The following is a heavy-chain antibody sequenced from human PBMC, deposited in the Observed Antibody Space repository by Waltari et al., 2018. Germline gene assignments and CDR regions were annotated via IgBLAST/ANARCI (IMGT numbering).Heavy chain of an antibody. Sequence: EVQLVESGGGLVKPGGSLRLSCAASGFTFSSYSMNWVRQAPGKGLEWVSSIRSSISYIYYADSVKGRFTISRDNAKNSLYLQMNSLRAEDTAVYYCAREAVAYYYYMDVWGKGTTVTISS. J-gene: IGHJ6*03. CDR2: IRSSISYI. V-gene: IGHV3-21*01. CDR3: AREAVAYYYYMDV. CDR1: GFTFSSYS. D-gene: IGHD2-15*01.